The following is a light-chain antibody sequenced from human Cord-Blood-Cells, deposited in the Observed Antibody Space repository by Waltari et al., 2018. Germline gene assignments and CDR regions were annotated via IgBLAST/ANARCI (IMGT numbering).Light chain of an antibody. Sequence: EIVLTQSPATLSFSPGERATLSCRASQSVSSYLAWYQQKPGQAPRLLIYDASNRATGIPARFSVSGSGTDFTLTISSLEPEDFAVYYCQQRSNWPITFGQGTRLEIK. CDR1: QSVSSY. CDR3: QQRSNWPIT. CDR2: DAS. J-gene: IGKJ5*01. V-gene: IGKV3-11*01.